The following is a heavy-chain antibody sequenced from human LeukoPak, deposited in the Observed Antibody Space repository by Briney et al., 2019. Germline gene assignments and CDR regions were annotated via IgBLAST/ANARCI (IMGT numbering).Heavy chain of an antibody. CDR2: ISSSSSYT. Sequence: GGSLRLSCAASGFTFSDYYMSWIRQAPGKGLDWVSYISSSSSYTNYADSVKGRFTISRDNAKNSLFLEMSSLRADDTAVYFCARTVAAVEYYFDFWGQGTQVTVSS. CDR3: ARTVAAVEYYFDF. D-gene: IGHD6-13*01. J-gene: IGHJ4*02. CDR1: GFTFSDYY. V-gene: IGHV3-11*03.